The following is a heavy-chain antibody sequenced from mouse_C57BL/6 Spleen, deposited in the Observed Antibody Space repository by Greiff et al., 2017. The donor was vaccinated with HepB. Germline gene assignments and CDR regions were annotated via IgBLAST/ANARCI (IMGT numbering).Heavy chain of an antibody. Sequence: QVQLQQSGAELVKPGASVKLSCKASGYTFTEYTIHWVKQRSGQGLEWIGWFYPGSGSIKYNEKFKDKATLTADKSSSTVYMELSRLTSEDAAVYFCARHGSPYYYGSSRYYYAMDYWGQGTSVTVSS. V-gene: IGHV1-62-2*01. D-gene: IGHD1-1*01. CDR1: GYTFTEYT. J-gene: IGHJ4*01. CDR2: FYPGSGSI. CDR3: ARHGSPYYYGSSRYYYAMDY.